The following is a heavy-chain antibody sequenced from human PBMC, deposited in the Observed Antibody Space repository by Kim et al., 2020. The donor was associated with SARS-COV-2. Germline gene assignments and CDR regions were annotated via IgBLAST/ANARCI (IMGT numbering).Heavy chain of an antibody. CDR3: ARDWARGGWYFDV. CDR1: GFTFSSYA. J-gene: IGHJ2*01. CDR2: VSSSSSSK. Sequence: GGSLRLSCAASGFTFSSYAMNWVRQAPGKGLEWVSSVSSSSSSKYYADSVKGRFTISRDNAKNSLSLEMNSLRAEDTAVYFCARDWARGGWYFDVWGRGT. V-gene: IGHV3-21*06. D-gene: IGHD3-10*01.